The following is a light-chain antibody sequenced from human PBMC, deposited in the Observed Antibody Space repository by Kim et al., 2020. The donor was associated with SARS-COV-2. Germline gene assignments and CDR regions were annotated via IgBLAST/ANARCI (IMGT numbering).Light chain of an antibody. CDR2: DVN. J-gene: IGLJ3*02. V-gene: IGLV2-14*03. CDR3: SSYTSSTTWV. Sequence: QSALTQAASVSGSPGQSITISCTGTSSDIGDYNYVSWYQQCPGKAPKLLIYDVNKRPSGVSIRLSGSKSGNTASLTISRLRAEDEADYYCSSYTSSTTWVFGGGTQLTVL. CDR1: SSDIGDYNY.